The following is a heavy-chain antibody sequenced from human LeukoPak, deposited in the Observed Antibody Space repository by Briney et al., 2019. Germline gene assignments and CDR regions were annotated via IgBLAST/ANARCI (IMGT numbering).Heavy chain of an antibody. CDR3: ARVLGLRPPHEAFDI. D-gene: IGHD4-17*01. CDR2: INHSGST. Sequence: SETLSLTCAVYGGSFSGYYWSWIRQPPGKGLEWIGEINHSGSTKYNPSLTSRGTISVDTSKNQFSLKLSSVTAADTAVYYCARVLGLRPPHEAFDIWGQGTVVTVSS. CDR1: GGSFSGYY. J-gene: IGHJ3*02. V-gene: IGHV4-34*01.